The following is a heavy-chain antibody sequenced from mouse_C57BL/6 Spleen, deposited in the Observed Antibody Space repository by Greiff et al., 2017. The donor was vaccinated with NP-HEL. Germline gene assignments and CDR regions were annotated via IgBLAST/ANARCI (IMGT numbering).Heavy chain of an antibody. CDR3: ARLRDYYGSSPAWFAY. J-gene: IGHJ3*01. CDR2: IDPSDSYT. D-gene: IGHD1-1*01. Sequence: QVQLQQPGAELVRPGTSVKLSCKASGYTFTSYWMHWVKQRPGQGLEWIGVIDPSDSYTNYNQKFKGKATLTVDTSSSTAYMQLSSLTSEDSAVYYCARLRDYYGSSPAWFAYWGQGTLVTVSA. V-gene: IGHV1-59*01. CDR1: GYTFTSYW.